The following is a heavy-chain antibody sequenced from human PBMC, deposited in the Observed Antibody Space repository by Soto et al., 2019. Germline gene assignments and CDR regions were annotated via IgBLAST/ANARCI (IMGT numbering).Heavy chain of an antibody. D-gene: IGHD3-3*01. J-gene: IGHJ6*02. V-gene: IGHV4-61*01. CDR2: LYYSGST. Sequence: QVQLQESGPGLVKPSETLSLSCTVSGGSVSSGSYYWNWIRQPPGKGLEWIGYLYYSGSTDYNPSLRSRVTISLDPSKNQFSLRLSSVTAADTAVYYCARAESYDFWSGHHYGMDVWGQGTTVTVSS. CDR3: ARAESYDFWSGHHYGMDV. CDR1: GGSVSSGSYY.